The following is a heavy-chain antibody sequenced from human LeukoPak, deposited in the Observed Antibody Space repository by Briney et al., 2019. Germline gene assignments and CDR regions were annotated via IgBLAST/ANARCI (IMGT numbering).Heavy chain of an antibody. J-gene: IGHJ4*02. CDR1: GGSISSYY. Sequence: PSETLSLTCTVSGGSISSYYWNWIRQPPGKGLEWIGYIYYSGSTNYNPSLKSRVTISVDTSKNQFSLKLSSVTAADTAVYYCARSTSRWPYDYWGQGTLVTVSS. CDR3: ARSTSRWPYDY. CDR2: IYYSGST. V-gene: IGHV4-59*12. D-gene: IGHD4-23*01.